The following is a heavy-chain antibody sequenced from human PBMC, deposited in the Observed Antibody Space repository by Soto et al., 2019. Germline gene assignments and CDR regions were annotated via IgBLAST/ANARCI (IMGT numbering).Heavy chain of an antibody. CDR2: INHSGST. J-gene: IGHJ4*02. CDR3: ARDHVGSSYFDY. CDR1: GGSFSCYY. Sequence: SETLSLTYAVYGGSFSCYYWRWIRQPPGKGLEWIGEINHSGSTNYNPSLKSRVSISLDTSKNHFSLKVSSVTAADTAVYFCARDHVGSSYFDYWGQGILVTVSS. D-gene: IGHD6-6*01. V-gene: IGHV4-34*01.